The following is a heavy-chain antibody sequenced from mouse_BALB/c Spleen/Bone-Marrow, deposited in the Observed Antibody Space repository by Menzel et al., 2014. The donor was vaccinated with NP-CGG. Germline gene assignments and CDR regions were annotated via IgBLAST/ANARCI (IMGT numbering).Heavy chain of an antibody. CDR3: ARRRDYDYFDY. CDR2: ISSGGTYT. CDR1: GFTFSNYG. D-gene: IGHD2-4*01. J-gene: IGHJ2*01. V-gene: IGHV5-6*02. Sequence: EVMLVESGGDLVKPGGSLKLSCAASGFTFSNYGMSWVRQIPDKRLEWVATISSGGTYTFYPDSVKGRFTISRDNTKNTLTLQMTSLKAEDTAMYYCARRRDYDYFDYWGQGTTLPVSS.